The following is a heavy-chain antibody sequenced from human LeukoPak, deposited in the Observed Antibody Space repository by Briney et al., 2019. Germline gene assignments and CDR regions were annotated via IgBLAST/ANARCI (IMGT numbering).Heavy chain of an antibody. CDR1: GFTFSSYA. Sequence: GGSLRLSCAASGFTFSSYAMHWVRQAPGKGLEWVAVISYDGSNKYYADSVKGRFTISRDNSKNTLYLQMNSLRAEDTAVYYCARDLGYSSGPNYWGQGTRVTVSS. J-gene: IGHJ4*02. CDR3: ARDLGYSSGPNY. V-gene: IGHV3-30*04. D-gene: IGHD6-19*01. CDR2: ISYDGSNK.